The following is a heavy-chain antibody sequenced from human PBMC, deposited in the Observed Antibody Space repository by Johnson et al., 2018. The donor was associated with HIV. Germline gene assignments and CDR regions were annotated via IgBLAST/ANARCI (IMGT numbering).Heavy chain of an antibody. D-gene: IGHD2-15*01. CDR1: GFTFSTYD. V-gene: IGHV3-30-3*01. CDR2: ISYDGANK. J-gene: IGHJ3*02. CDR3: TTDDVVPPAFDI. Sequence: QVQLVESGGGVVQPGRSLRLSCAASGFTFSTYDMHWVRQAPGTGLEWVAVISYDGANKYYADSVKGRFTISRDNSKNTLYLQMNSLKTEDTAVYYCTTDDVVPPAFDIWGQGTMVTVSS.